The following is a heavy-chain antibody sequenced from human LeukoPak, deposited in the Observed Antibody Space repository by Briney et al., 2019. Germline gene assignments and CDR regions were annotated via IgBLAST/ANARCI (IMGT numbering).Heavy chain of an antibody. Sequence: AGGSLRLSCAASGFTFSSYSMNWVRQAPGKGLEWVSYISSSSSTIYYADSVKGRFTISRDSAKKSLYLQMNSLTVEDTAVYYCGRGSSWYLEYFQLWGQGTLVTVSS. D-gene: IGHD6-13*01. V-gene: IGHV3-48*01. CDR2: ISSSSSTI. CDR1: GFTFSSYS. CDR3: GRGSSWYLEYFQL. J-gene: IGHJ1*01.